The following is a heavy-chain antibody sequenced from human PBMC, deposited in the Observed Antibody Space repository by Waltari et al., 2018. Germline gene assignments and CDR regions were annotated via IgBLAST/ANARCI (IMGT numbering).Heavy chain of an antibody. Sequence: EVQLVESGGDLVKPGGSLRLSCVGSEFTFRAYAMHWVRQGPGKGVEWLAAVSSGAATTDYVDSVKGRCTISRDDAKNSVYLEMKRLRVDDTAVYYCARDSFGHGRQSSYHFGMDVWGQGTTVTVSS. J-gene: IGHJ6*02. CDR2: VSSGAATT. CDR3: ARDSFGHGRQSSYHFGMDV. D-gene: IGHD1-26*01. V-gene: IGHV3-21*02. CDR1: EFTFRAYA.